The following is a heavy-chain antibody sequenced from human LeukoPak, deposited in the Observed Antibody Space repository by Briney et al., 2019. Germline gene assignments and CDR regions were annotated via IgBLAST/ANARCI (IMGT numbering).Heavy chain of an antibody. CDR3: AKDGSSEYYYDNSGYTAFDI. V-gene: IGHV3-23*01. CDR2: ISVRCGSN. J-gene: IGHJ3*02. CDR1: VYTFSIYA. Sequence: PGGCLRLSRAASVYTFSIYAMSWVPDAPGRGLEGGSAISVRCGSNYYDDSVKGRFTISRDNSKNTLYLQMNSLRAEDTAVYYCAKDGSSEYYYDNSGYTAFDIWGQGTMVTVSS. D-gene: IGHD3-22*01.